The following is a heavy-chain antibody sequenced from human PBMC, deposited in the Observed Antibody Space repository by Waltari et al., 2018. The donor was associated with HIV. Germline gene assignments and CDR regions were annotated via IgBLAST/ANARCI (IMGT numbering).Heavy chain of an antibody. CDR1: GFTFGGYA. D-gene: IGHD4-17*01. CDR2: IFGDGGST. V-gene: IGHV3-23*01. J-gene: IGHJ4*02. Sequence: EVQLLESGGGLVQPGGSVRLSWAGFGFTFGGYAMTWVRQAPGKGLEWVSAIFGDGGSTFYADSVKGRFTISRDNSKNTLYLQMNSLRAEDTAVYYCAKGTLNPLTTDYWDQGTLVTVSS. CDR3: AKGTLNPLTTDY.